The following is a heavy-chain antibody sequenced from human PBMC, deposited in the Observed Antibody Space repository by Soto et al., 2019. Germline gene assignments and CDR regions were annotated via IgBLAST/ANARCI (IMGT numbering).Heavy chain of an antibody. CDR2: ISYDGSNK. V-gene: IGHV3-30*18. D-gene: IGHD2-15*01. J-gene: IGHJ4*02. CDR1: GFTFSSYG. Sequence: GGSLRLSCAASGFTFSSYGLHWVRQEQGKGLEWVAVISYDGSNKYYADSVKGRFTISRDNSKNTLYLQMNSLRAEDTALYYCAKENYCSGGSCRLNSVWFFDYWGQGT. CDR3: AKENYCSGGSCRLNSVWFFDY.